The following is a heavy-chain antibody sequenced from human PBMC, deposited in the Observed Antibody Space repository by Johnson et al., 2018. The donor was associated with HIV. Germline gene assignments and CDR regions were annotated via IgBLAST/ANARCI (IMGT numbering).Heavy chain of an antibody. CDR2: ISYDGSNK. D-gene: IGHD1-26*01. Sequence: QMQLVESGGGVVQPGRSLRLSCAASGFTFSSYAMHWVRQAPGKGLEWVAVISYDGSNKYYADSVKGRFTISRDNSKNTLYLQMNSLRPEDTAVYYCARERVGDAFDIWGQGTMVTVSS. V-gene: IGHV3-30-3*01. CDR1: GFTFSSYA. J-gene: IGHJ3*02. CDR3: ARERVGDAFDI.